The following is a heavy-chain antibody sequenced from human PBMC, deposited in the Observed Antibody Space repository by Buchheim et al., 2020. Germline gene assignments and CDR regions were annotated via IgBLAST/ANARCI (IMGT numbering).Heavy chain of an antibody. CDR2: ISGNGRST. CDR3: GRDSRSSSSHTFDY. Sequence: EVQLLESGGGLVQPGGSLRLSCAGSGFTFSSFAMSWVRQAPGKGLEWVSAISGNGRSTYYADSVKGRFSIFRDNSKNTVFVQMKSLRAEDTAVYYCGRDSRSSSSHTFDYWGQGTL. CDR1: GFTFSSFA. J-gene: IGHJ4*02. V-gene: IGHV3-23*01. D-gene: IGHD6-6*01.